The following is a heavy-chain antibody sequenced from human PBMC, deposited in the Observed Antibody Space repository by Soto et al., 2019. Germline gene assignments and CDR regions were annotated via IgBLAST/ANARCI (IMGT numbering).Heavy chain of an antibody. Sequence: PSETLSLTFSVSDDSINSDKYYWGLIRQPPGKGLEWIGSIYYRGNAYYNPSLQTRVTISLDKSKSQFSLKLNSVTAADSAVYFCARLEGLATISYYFDFWGPGALVTVSS. J-gene: IGHJ4*02. V-gene: IGHV4-39*01. CDR1: DDSINSDKYY. CDR3: ARLEGLATISYYFDF. D-gene: IGHD3-9*01. CDR2: IYYRGNA.